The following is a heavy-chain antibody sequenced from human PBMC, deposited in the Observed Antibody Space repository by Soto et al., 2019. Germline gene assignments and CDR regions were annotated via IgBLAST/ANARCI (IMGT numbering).Heavy chain of an antibody. Sequence: GGSLRLSCAASGFTFSSYSMNWVRQAPGKGLEWVSSISSSSSYIYYADSVKGRFTISRDNAKNSLYLQMNSLRAEDTAVYYCARDPHRYSSSSGDAFDIWGQGTMVTVSS. V-gene: IGHV3-21*01. CDR1: GFTFSSYS. CDR3: ARDPHRYSSSSGDAFDI. CDR2: ISSSSSYI. D-gene: IGHD6-6*01. J-gene: IGHJ3*02.